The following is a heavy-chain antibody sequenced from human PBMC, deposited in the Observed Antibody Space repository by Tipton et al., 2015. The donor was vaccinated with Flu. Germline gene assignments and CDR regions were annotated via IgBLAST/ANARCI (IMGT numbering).Heavy chain of an antibody. CDR1: GGSIGSSTYY. Sequence: LRLSFTVFGGSIGSSTYYWGWIRQPPGKGLEWIGSLYDSGITYYNPSLKSRVTISLDTSKNQFSLKLISVTAADTAVYYCARSSSAYDYVWGGSYYFDFWGQGTLVTVSS. CDR3: ARSSSAYDYVWGGSYYFDF. V-gene: IGHV4-39*07. CDR2: LYDSGIT. D-gene: IGHD3-16*01. J-gene: IGHJ4*02.